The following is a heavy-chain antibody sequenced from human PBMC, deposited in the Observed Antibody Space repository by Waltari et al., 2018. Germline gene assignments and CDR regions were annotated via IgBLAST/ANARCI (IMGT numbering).Heavy chain of an antibody. CDR2: IWHDGSDK. CDR1: GFSFRGYA. J-gene: IGHJ4*02. CDR3: AKDGPVCGGASCSSFDR. D-gene: IGHD2-2*01. Sequence: QVQLVESGGGVVQPGGSLRLSCAASGFSFRGYAMHWVRQAPGKGLEWVAFIWHDGSDKFYGDSVKGRFIISRDNPKNMVYLEMDSLRADDTAVYYCAKDGPVCGGASCSSFDRWGQGTLVTVSP. V-gene: IGHV3-30*02.